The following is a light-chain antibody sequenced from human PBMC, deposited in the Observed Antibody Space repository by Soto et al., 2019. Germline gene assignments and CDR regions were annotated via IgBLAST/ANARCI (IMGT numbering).Light chain of an antibody. V-gene: IGLV2-14*01. Sequence: QSVLTQPASVSGPPGQSITVSCTGTSSDVGGYNYVSWYQQHPGKAPKLMIYEVSDRPSGVSDRFSGSKSGNTASLTISGLQAEDEADYYCSSHTSTSTPYVFGTGTKVTVL. J-gene: IGLJ1*01. CDR2: EVS. CDR3: SSHTSTSTPYV. CDR1: SSDVGGYNY.